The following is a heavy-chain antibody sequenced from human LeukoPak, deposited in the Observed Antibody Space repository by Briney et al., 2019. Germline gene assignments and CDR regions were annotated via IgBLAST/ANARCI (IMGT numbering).Heavy chain of an antibody. CDR1: GSTFSSYA. D-gene: IGHD3-3*01. V-gene: IGHV4-39*01. J-gene: IGHJ6*02. CDR3: ARHSGALFGPKDV. CDR2: SFYSGYT. Sequence: GSLRLSCAASGSTFSSYAMSWVRQAPGKGLEWIGTSFYSGYTYYNPSLKSRVTISVDTSKNQFSLKLDSVTAADTAVYYCARHSGALFGPKDVWGQGTTVIV.